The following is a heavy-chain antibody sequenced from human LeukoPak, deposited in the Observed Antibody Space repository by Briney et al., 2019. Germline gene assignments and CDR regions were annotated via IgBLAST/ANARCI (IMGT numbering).Heavy chain of an antibody. D-gene: IGHD3-22*01. V-gene: IGHV3-48*03. CDR3: ARPSSSGSSGSEFDY. Sequence: GGSLRLSCAASGFTFSSYEMNWVRQAPGKGLESVSYISSSGSTIYYADSVKGRFTISRDNAKNSLYLQMNSLRAEDTAVYYCARPSSSGSSGSEFDYWGQGTLVTVSS. J-gene: IGHJ4*02. CDR1: GFTFSSYE. CDR2: ISSSGSTI.